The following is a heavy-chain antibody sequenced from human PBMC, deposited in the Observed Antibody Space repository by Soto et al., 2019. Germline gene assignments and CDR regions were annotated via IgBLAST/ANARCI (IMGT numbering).Heavy chain of an antibody. D-gene: IGHD4-17*01. CDR3: ARDLMGVTTFGY. CDR1: GGSISSGGYY. CDR2: IYYSGST. Sequence: TLSLTCTVSGGSISSGGYYWSWVRQHPGKGLEWIGYIYYSGSTYYNPSLKSRVTISVDTSKNQFSLKLSSVTAADTAVYYCARDLMGVTTFGYWGQGTLVTVSS. J-gene: IGHJ4*02. V-gene: IGHV4-31*03.